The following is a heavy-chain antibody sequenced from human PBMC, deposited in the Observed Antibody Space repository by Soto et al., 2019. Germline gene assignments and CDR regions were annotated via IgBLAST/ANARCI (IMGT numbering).Heavy chain of an antibody. CDR1: GFSFNNYV. V-gene: IGHV3-23*01. J-gene: IGHJ3*01. D-gene: IGHD1-20*01. Sequence: EVQLLESGGDLVQPGGSLRLSCSSSGFSFNNYVMNWVRQASGKGLEWVSTVSPTGDSTFYADSVKGRFTISRDNSKSTLYLQMNSLSAEDVAGYYCARRAITASKKWGAFDAWGQGTTVYVS. CDR3: ARRAITASKKWGAFDA. CDR2: VSPTGDST.